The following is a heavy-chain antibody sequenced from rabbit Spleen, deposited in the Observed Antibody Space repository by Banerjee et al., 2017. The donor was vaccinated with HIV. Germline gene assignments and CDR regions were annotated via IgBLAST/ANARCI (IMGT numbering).Heavy chain of an antibody. Sequence: QSLQESGGDLVKPGASLTLTCTASGVSFSSSSYMCWVRQAPGKGLEWIACIDAGSSPFTYFATWAKGRFTMSRTSSTTVTLQMTSLTAADTATYFCARDLVAVIGWNFNLWGQGTLVTVS. J-gene: IGHJ4*01. D-gene: IGHD1-1*01. V-gene: IGHV1S40*01. CDR2: IDAGSSPFT. CDR3: ARDLVAVIGWNFNL. CDR1: GVSFSSSSY.